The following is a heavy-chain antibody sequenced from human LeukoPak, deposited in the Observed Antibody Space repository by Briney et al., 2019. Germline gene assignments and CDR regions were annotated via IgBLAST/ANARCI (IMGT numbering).Heavy chain of an antibody. J-gene: IGHJ5*02. V-gene: IGHV4-34*01. D-gene: IGHD1-7*01. CDR2: INHSGST. CDR3: AREEEYNWNYVAWFDP. CDR1: GGSFIGYY. Sequence: SETLSLTCAVYGGSFIGYYWSWIRQPPGKGLEWIGEINHSGSTNYNPSLKSRVTISVDTSKNQFSLKLSSVTAADTAVYYYAREEEYNWNYVAWFDPWGQGTLVTVSS.